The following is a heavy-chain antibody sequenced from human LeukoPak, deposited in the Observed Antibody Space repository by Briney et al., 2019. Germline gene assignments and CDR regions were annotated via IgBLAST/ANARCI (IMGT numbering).Heavy chain of an antibody. D-gene: IGHD2-2*01. V-gene: IGHV1-2*04. CDR2: INPNSGGT. CDR3: ARQGSTTSYYYGMDV. J-gene: IGHJ6*02. Sequence: ASVTVSCTASGYTFTGYYMHWVRQAPGQGLEWMGWINPNSGGTNYAQKFQGWVTMTRDTSISTAYMELSRLRSDDTAVYYCARQGSTTSYYYGMDVWGQGTTVTVSS. CDR1: GYTFTGYY.